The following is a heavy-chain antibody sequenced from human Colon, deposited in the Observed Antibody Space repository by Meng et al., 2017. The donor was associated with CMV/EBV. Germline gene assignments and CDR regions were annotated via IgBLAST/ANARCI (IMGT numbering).Heavy chain of an antibody. D-gene: IGHD6-19*01. CDR3: ASQSTIAVSISYYGMDV. CDR2: IYSGGST. CDR1: GFTVSSNY. Sequence: GGPLRLSCAASGFTVSSNYMSWVRQAPGKGLEWVSVIYSGGSTYYADSVKGRFTISRDNTMNSPDLQMNSLRAEDTAVYYCASQSTIAVSISYYGMDVWGQGTTVTVSS. V-gene: IGHV3-66*04. J-gene: IGHJ6*02.